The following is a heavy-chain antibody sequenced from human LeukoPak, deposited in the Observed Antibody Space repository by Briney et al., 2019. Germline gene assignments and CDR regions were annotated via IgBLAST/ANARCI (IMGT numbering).Heavy chain of an antibody. Sequence: ASVKVSCKVSGYTLSELSMHWVRQAPGKGLEWMGGFDPEDSETIYAQKFQGRVTMTEDTSTDTAYMELSSLRSEDTAVYYCATAAGSGWYPYFDYWGQGTLVTVSS. CDR3: ATAAGSGWYPYFDY. CDR2: FDPEDSET. V-gene: IGHV1-24*01. D-gene: IGHD6-19*01. J-gene: IGHJ4*02. CDR1: GYTLSELS.